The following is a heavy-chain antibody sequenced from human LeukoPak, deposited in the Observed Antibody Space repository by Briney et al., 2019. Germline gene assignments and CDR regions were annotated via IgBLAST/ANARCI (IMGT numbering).Heavy chain of an antibody. CDR2: ISAYNGNT. CDR3: ARDLKSVRKITIFEIDY. CDR1: GYTLTSYG. Sequence: ASVKVSCKASGYTLTSYGISWVRQAPGQGLEWMGWISAYNGNTNYAQKLQGRVTMTTDTSTSTAYMELRSLRSDDTAVYYCARDLKSVRKITIFEIDYWGQGTLVTVSS. D-gene: IGHD3-3*01. V-gene: IGHV1-18*01. J-gene: IGHJ4*02.